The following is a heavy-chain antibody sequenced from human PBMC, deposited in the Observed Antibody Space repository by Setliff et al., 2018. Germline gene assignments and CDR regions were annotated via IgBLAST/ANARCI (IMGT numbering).Heavy chain of an antibody. D-gene: IGHD2-21*01. Sequence: SETLSLTCTVSGGSISSYSWSWIRQPPGKGLQWIGYISYSGATNYNPSLKSRVTISVDTSKNQFSLKLSSVTAADTAVYYCARFLDPRDGYQNSPGFDFWGQGALVTVSS. J-gene: IGHJ4*02. V-gene: IGHV4-59*12. CDR2: ISYSGAT. CDR1: GGSISSYS. CDR3: ARFLDPRDGYQNSPGFDF.